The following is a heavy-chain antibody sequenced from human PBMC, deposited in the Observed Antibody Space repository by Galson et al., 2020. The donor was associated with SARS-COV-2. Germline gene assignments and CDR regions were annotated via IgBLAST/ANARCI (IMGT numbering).Heavy chain of an antibody. CDR2: IYYTGTT. Sequence: SETLSLTCSVSDDSISSYYWSWIRQPPGKALEWIGSIYYTGTTNYNPSLKSRVSISVDTSKKQFFLRLSSVTAADTAVYYCARGSFNILTGYYIDDWGQGALVTVSS. CDR1: DDSISSYY. D-gene: IGHD3-9*01. J-gene: IGHJ4*02. CDR3: ARGSFNILTGYYIDD. V-gene: IGHV4-59*01.